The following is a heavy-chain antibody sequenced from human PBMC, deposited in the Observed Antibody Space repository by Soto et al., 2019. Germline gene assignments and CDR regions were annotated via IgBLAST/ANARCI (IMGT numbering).Heavy chain of an antibody. J-gene: IGHJ5*02. D-gene: IGHD6-13*01. Sequence: GGSLRLSCAAPGFTFSSYAIAWVRQAPGKGLKWVSTISGSGSRIDYVDSVKGRFTISRDNAKNSLYLQMNSLRAEDTAVYYCARHPERIAQIGWFDPWGQGTLVTVSS. V-gene: IGHV3-23*01. CDR2: ISGSGSRI. CDR1: GFTFSSYA. CDR3: ARHPERIAQIGWFDP.